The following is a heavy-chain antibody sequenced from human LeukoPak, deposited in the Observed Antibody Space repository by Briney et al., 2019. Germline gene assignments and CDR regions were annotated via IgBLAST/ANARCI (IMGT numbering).Heavy chain of an antibody. V-gene: IGHV3-21*01. CDR2: ISSSSSYI. CDR3: ARERGRSSTSCYDY. CDR1: GFTFSSYA. J-gene: IGHJ4*02. D-gene: IGHD2-2*01. Sequence: GGSLRLSCAASGFTFSSYAMHWVRQAPGKGLEWVSSISSSSSYIYYADSVKGRFTISRDNAKNSLYLQMNSLRAEDTAVYYCARERGRSSTSCYDYWGQGTLVTVSS.